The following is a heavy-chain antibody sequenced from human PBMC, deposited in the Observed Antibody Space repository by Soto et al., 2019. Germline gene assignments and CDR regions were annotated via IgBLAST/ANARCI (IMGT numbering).Heavy chain of an antibody. J-gene: IGHJ3*02. CDR2: ISYDGSLE. CDR1: GLTFSRYG. CDR3: AKDQEWDHDPFDI. Sequence: QVQLVESGGGVVQPGRSLRLSCGASGLTFSRYGMHWVRQAPGKGLEWVALISYDGSLEYYSDSVMGRFTISRDNSKNTLYLQMNSLRAEDTAMYYCAKDQEWDHDPFDIWGQGTMVTVSS. D-gene: IGHD1-26*01. V-gene: IGHV3-30*18.